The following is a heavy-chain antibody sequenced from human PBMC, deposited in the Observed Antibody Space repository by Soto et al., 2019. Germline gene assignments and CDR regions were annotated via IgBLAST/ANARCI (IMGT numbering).Heavy chain of an antibody. CDR3: ARDLSDY. J-gene: IGHJ4*02. Sequence: GGALRLSCAGSGFTFRDYYISWIRQAPGKGLEWVSYITSDGSTMYYADSVKGRFTISRDNAKSSLYLQMNSLRVDDTAMYYCARDLSDYWGQGTLVTVSS. CDR2: ITSDGSTM. CDR1: GFTFRDYY. V-gene: IGHV3-11*04.